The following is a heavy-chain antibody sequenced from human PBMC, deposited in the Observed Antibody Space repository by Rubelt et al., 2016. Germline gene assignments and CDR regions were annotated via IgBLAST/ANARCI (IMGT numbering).Heavy chain of an antibody. Sequence: AISGSGGSTYYGDSVKGRFTISRDNSRNTLYLQMNSLRAEDTAVYYCAKSTVTTRNGFDYWGQGTLVTVSS. V-gene: IGHV3-23*01. J-gene: IGHJ4*02. CDR2: ISGSGGST. CDR3: AKSTVTTRNGFDY. D-gene: IGHD4-17*01.